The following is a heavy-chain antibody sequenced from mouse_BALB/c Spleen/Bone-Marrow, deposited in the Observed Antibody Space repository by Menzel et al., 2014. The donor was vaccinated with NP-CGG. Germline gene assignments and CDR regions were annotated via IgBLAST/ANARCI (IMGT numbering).Heavy chain of an antibody. Sequence: EVKLVESGGGLVKPGGSLKLSCAASGFTFSTYAMSWVRQTPEKRLEWVATISRGGSYIYYPDSVKGRFTISRDNAKNTLYPQMSSLGSEDTAIYYCARRYGNYGNFDVWGAGTTVTVSS. D-gene: IGHD2-1*01. CDR2: ISRGGSYI. CDR1: GFTFSTYA. CDR3: ARRYGNYGNFDV. J-gene: IGHJ1*01. V-gene: IGHV5-9-1*01.